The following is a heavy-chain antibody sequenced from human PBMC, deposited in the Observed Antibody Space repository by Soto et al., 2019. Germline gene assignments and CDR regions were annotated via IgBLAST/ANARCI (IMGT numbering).Heavy chain of an antibody. CDR3: AKDSGSSYGYNAFDT. V-gene: IGHV3-23*01. J-gene: IGHJ3*02. D-gene: IGHD5-18*01. Sequence: EVQLLESGGGLVQPGGSLRLSCAASGFTFSSYAMSWVRQAPGKGLEWVSAISGSGVSTYYADSVKGRFTIPRDNSKNTVYLQMNSLRAEDPAVYYCAKDSGSSYGYNAFDTGGQGTIVTVSS. CDR2: ISGSGVST. CDR1: GFTFSSYA.